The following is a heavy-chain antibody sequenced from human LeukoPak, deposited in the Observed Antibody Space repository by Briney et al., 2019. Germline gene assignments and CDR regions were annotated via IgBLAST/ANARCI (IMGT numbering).Heavy chain of an antibody. Sequence: GGSMRLSCEASGLTLSDYWMSWVRQAPGKGLEWVANINQDGSAKYYVNSVKGRFTISRDNADSSLYLQMNALRADDTAMYYCATSHHTSSGQNFDYWGQGTLVSVSS. V-gene: IGHV3-7*01. D-gene: IGHD6-25*01. CDR3: ATSHHTSSGQNFDY. CDR1: GLTLSDYW. CDR2: INQDGSAK. J-gene: IGHJ4*02.